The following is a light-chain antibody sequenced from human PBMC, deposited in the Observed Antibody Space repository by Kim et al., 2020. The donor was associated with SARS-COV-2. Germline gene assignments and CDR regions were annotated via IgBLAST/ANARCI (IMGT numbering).Light chain of an antibody. CDR2: GKN. V-gene: IGLV3-19*01. CDR3: NSRDSSGNHWV. Sequence: RQTVRNTVQGDGQRSDYESWYPQKPGQAPVLVIYGKNNRPSGIPDRFSGSSSGNTASLTITGAQAEDEAYYYCNSRDSSGNHWVFGGGTQLTVL. J-gene: IGLJ3*02. CDR1: GQRSDY.